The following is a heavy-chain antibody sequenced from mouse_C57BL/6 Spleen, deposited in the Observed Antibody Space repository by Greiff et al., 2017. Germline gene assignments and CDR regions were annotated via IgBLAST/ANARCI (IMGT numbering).Heavy chain of an antibody. CDR2: IDPSDSYT. J-gene: IGHJ3*01. V-gene: IGHV1-59*01. CDR3: ARDTTVVEGFAY. CDR1: GYTFTSYW. Sequence: QVQLQQPGAELVRPGTSVKLSCKASGYTFTSYWMHWVKQRPGQGLEWIGVIDPSDSYTNYNQKFKGKATLTVDTSSSTAYMQLSSLTSEDSAVXDCARDTTVVEGFAYWGKGTLVTVSA. D-gene: IGHD1-1*01.